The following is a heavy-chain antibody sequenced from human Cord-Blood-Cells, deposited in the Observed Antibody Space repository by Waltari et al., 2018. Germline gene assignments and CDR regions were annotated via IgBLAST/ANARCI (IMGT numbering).Heavy chain of an antibody. Sequence: QVQLVESGGGVVQPGRSLRLSCAASGFTFSRYAMHWVRQAPGKGLEWVAVISYDGSNKYYADSVKGRFTISRDNSKNTLYLQMNSLRAEDTAVYYCAREWGYYGMDVWGQGTTVTVSS. CDR2: ISYDGSNK. CDR3: AREWGYYGMDV. CDR1: GFTFSRYA. D-gene: IGHD3-16*01. V-gene: IGHV3-30-3*01. J-gene: IGHJ6*02.